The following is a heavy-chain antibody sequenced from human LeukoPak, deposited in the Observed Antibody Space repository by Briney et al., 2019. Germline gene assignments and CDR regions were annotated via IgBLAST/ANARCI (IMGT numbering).Heavy chain of an antibody. CDR3: ARDWITMVRGVIDY. CDR1: GGSISSSSYY. CDR2: IYYSGST. J-gene: IGHJ4*02. V-gene: IGHV4-39*07. D-gene: IGHD3-10*01. Sequence: SETLSLTCTVSGGSISSSSYYWGWIRQPPGKGLEWIGSIYYSGSTYYNPSLKSRVTISVDTSKNQFSLKLSSVTAADTTVYYCARDWITMVRGVIDYWGQGTLVTVSS.